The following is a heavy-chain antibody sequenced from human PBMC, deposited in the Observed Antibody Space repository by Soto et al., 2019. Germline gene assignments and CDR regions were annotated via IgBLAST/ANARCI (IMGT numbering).Heavy chain of an antibody. Sequence: PVESLKISCKASGYNFTTFWISWMRQVPGKGLEWMGRIDPSDSYSNYSPSFQGHITISADKSINTAYLHFSNLKASDTAVYYCARHFPLPTDLQFYYYYYYGVDVWGHGTAVTVSS. D-gene: IGHD3-3*02. J-gene: IGHJ6*02. V-gene: IGHV5-10-1*01. CDR1: GYNFTTFW. CDR3: ARHFPLPTDLQFYYYYYYGVDV. CDR2: IDPSDSYS.